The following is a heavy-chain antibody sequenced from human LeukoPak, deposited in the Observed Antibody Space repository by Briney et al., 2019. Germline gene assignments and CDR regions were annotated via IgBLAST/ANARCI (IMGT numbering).Heavy chain of an antibody. CDR1: GFIFSSYA. Sequence: GGSLRLSCAASGFIFSSYAMSWVRQDPGKGLEWVSAISGSGGSTYYADSVKGRFTISRDNSKNTLYLQMNSLRAEDTAVYYCAKEGKLPGYYYDSSGYADYWGQGTLVTVSS. CDR3: AKEGKLPGYYYDSSGYADY. CDR2: ISGSGGST. D-gene: IGHD3-22*01. V-gene: IGHV3-23*01. J-gene: IGHJ4*02.